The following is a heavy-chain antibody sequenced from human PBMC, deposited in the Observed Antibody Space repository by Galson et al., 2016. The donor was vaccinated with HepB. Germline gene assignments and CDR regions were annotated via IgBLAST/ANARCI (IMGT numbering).Heavy chain of an antibody. D-gene: IGHD1-1*01. CDR1: GFTFSSCA. Sequence: SLRLSCAASGFTFSSCAMSWVRQAPGKGLEWVSSISSNGDETYYAASVKGRFAISRDNSESKLHLQMSSLGAEETAVYYCAKRPSGTWGPFDYWGQGNLVIVSS. CDR2: ISSNGDET. J-gene: IGHJ4*02. V-gene: IGHV3-23*05. CDR3: AKRPSGTWGPFDY.